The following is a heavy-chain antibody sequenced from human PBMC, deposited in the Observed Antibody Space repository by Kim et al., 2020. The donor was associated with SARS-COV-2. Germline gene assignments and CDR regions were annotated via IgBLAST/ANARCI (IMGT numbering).Heavy chain of an antibody. Sequence: NKKNPQKFQDRVTITRDTSASTGYMELSSLRSEDTALYYCARALSGALDYWGQGTLVTVSS. J-gene: IGHJ4*02. V-gene: IGHV1-3*01. D-gene: IGHD7-27*01. CDR2: NK. CDR3: ARALSGALDY.